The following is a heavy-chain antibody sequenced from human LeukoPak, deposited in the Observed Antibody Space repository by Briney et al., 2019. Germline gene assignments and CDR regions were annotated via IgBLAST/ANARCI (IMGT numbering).Heavy chain of an antibody. J-gene: IGHJ5*02. Sequence: GASVKVPCKASGYTFTGYYLHWVRQAPGQGLEWMGWINPNSGGTKYAQKFQGRVTMTRDTSISTAYMELSRLRSDDTAVYYCATEVTAWGQGTLVAVSS. CDR2: INPNSGGT. V-gene: IGHV1-2*02. D-gene: IGHD5-18*01. CDR3: ATEVTA. CDR1: GYTFTGYY.